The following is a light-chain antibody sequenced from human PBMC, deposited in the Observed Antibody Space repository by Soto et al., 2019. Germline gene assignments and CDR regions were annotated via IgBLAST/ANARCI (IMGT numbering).Light chain of an antibody. CDR3: QQYESSPPMYT. CDR2: GAS. V-gene: IGKV3-20*01. J-gene: IGKJ2*01. CDR1: QSVRGSY. Sequence: EIVLTQSPGTLSLSPGERATLSCRASQSVRGSYLAWYQRKPGQAPRLLIYGASSRATGIPDRFSGSGSGTDFILTVSRLEPEDFAVYYCQQYESSPPMYTFGQGTKLEIK.